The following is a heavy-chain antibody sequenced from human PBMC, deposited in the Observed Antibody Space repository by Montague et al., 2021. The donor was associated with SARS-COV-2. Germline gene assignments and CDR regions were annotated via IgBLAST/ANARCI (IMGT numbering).Heavy chain of an antibody. CDR1: GDSISSSMKY. D-gene: IGHD6-19*01. CDR2: ISFSWST. V-gene: IGHV4-39*01. Sequence: SETLSLTCTVSGDSISSSMKYWAWIRQPPGKGLEWIGSISFSWSTYHNPSLKSRVTMSVDTSMNQFSLRLSTVTAADTALYYCARQNHGRGWYEISFDYWGQGTLVTVSS. CDR3: ARQNHGRGWYEISFDY. J-gene: IGHJ4*02.